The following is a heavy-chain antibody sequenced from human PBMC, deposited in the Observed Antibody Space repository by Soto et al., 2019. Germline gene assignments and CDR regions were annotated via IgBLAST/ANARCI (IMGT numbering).Heavy chain of an antibody. CDR1: GYTFTSYD. Sequence: GASVKVSFKASGYTFTSYDINWVRQATGQGLEWMGWMNPNSGNTGYAQKFQGRVTMTRNTSISTAYMELSSLRPEDTAVYYCARVTGSRRYFDWLSRLLGYWGQGTLVTVSS. CDR3: ARVTGSRRYFDWLSRLLGY. V-gene: IGHV1-8*01. D-gene: IGHD3-9*01. J-gene: IGHJ4*02. CDR2: MNPNSGNT.